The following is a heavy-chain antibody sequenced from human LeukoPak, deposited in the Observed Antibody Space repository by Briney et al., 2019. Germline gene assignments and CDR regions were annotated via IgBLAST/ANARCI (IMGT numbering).Heavy chain of an antibody. J-gene: IGHJ4*02. CDR1: GFTFSSYA. Sequence: PGGSLRLSCAASGFTFSSYAMSWVRQAPGKGLEWVSAISGSGGSTYYADSVKGRFTISRDNSKNTLYLQMNSLRAEDTAVYYCAKDRYNWNDEYYFDYWGQGTLITVSS. CDR2: ISGSGGST. CDR3: AKDRYNWNDEYYFDY. V-gene: IGHV3-23*01. D-gene: IGHD1-1*01.